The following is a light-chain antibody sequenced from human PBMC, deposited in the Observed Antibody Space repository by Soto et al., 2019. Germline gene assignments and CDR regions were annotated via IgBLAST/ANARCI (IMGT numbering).Light chain of an antibody. J-gene: IGLJ2*01. CDR3: SSYTTINTVVL. CDR1: TSDIGAYNY. CDR2: DVT. Sequence: QSALTQPASVSGFPGQSITISCTGTTSDIGAYNYVSWYQHHPGKAPKLLIYDVTDRPSGVSDRFSGSKSGNTASLTIYGLQAEDEADYFCSSYTTINTVVLFGGGTKLTVL. V-gene: IGLV2-14*03.